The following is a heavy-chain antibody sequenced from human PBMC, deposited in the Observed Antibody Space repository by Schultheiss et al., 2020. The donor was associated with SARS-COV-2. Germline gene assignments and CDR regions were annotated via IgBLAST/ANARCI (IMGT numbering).Heavy chain of an antibody. D-gene: IGHD3-10*01. CDR1: GFTFSSYS. CDR3: ARSWFGEVLYYGMDV. Sequence: GGSLRLSCAASGFTFSSYSMNWVRQAPGKGLEWVSYISSSGSTIYYADSVKGRFTISRDNAKNSLYLQMNSLRAEDTAVYYCARSWFGEVLYYGMDVWGQGTTVTVSS. V-gene: IGHV3-48*04. J-gene: IGHJ6*02. CDR2: ISSSGSTI.